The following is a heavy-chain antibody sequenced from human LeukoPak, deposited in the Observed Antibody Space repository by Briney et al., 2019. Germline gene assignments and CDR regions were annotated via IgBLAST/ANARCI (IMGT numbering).Heavy chain of an antibody. Sequence: GGSLRLSCAASGFTFSSYAMSWVRQAPGKGLEWVGFIRSKAYGGTTEYAASVKGRFTISRDDSKSIAYLQMNSLKTEDTAVYYCTREGVPAASSSYFDYWGQGTLVTVSS. CDR3: TREGVPAASSSYFDY. CDR1: GFTFSSYA. D-gene: IGHD2-2*01. J-gene: IGHJ4*02. V-gene: IGHV3-49*04. CDR2: IRSKAYGGTT.